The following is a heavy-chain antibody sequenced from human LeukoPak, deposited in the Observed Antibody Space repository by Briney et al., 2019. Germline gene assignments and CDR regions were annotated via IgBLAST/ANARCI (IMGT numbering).Heavy chain of an antibody. CDR2: ISSSTSYI. D-gene: IGHD3-3*01. CDR1: GFTFSSYS. CDR3: VRVGTQEYDFWSGHNWFDP. Sequence: GGSLRLSCAASGFTFSSYSMNWVRQAPGKGLEWVSSISSSTSYIYYADSVKGRFTISRDNAKNSLYLQMNSLRAEDTAVYYCVRVGTQEYDFWSGHNWFDPWGQGTLVTVSS. J-gene: IGHJ5*02. V-gene: IGHV3-21*01.